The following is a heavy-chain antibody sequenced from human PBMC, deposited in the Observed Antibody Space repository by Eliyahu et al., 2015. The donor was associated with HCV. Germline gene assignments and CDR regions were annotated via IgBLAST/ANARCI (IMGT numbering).Heavy chain of an antibody. Sequence: QVQLQESGPGLVKPSQTLSLTCTVSGGSISTGAYSWSWIRQRPGKGLEWIGYVYYSGSTYYNPSLKSRFTISVDTSKNQFSLKLSSVTAADAAMYYCARGGYCTSSTCSELDYWGQGTLVTVSS. V-gene: IGHV4-31*03. J-gene: IGHJ4*02. CDR1: GGSISTGAYS. D-gene: IGHD2-2*01. CDR3: ARGGYCTSSTCSELDY. CDR2: VYYSGST.